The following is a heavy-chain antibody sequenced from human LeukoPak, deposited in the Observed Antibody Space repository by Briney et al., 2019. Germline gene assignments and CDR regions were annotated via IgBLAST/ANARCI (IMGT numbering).Heavy chain of an antibody. J-gene: IGHJ5*02. V-gene: IGHV6-1*01. CDR2: TYYTSKWIT. D-gene: IGHD2-2*01. Sequence: SQTLSLTCAISGDSVSSTTTAWNWIRQSPSRGLEWLGRTYYTSKWITDYAVSVRGRITVNPDTSKNQFSLHLNSVTPEDTAVYYCARRLTQYDCFDPWGQGILVTVSS. CDR1: GDSVSSTTTA. CDR3: ARRLTQYDCFDP.